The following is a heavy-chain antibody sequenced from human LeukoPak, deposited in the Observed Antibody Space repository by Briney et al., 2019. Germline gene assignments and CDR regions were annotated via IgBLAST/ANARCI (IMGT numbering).Heavy chain of an antibody. V-gene: IGHV3-21*01. CDR2: ISYSSGHI. Sequence: GGSLRLSCAASGFTFSNSGMNWVRQAPGKGLEWVSSISYSSGHIYYADSVKGRFTISRDNAKNSLYLQMNSLRAEDTAVYYCARKYYDFWSGYSSFDYWSQGTLVTVSS. CDR3: ARKYYDFWSGYSSFDY. D-gene: IGHD3-3*01. CDR1: GFTFSNSG. J-gene: IGHJ4*02.